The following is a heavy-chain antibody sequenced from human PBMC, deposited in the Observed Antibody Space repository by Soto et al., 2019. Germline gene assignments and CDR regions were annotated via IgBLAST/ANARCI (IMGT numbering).Heavy chain of an antibody. Sequence: SETLSLTCTVTGDSINNRSYYWGWIRQRPGKGLEWIGSIYYSGSTYNNPSLKSRVSMSVDTSKNQFSLKLRSVTAADTALYYCARQRTSVVTQAYFDSWGQGSLVTVSS. CDR2: IYYSGST. CDR1: GDSINNRSYY. CDR3: ARQRTSVVTQAYFDS. V-gene: IGHV4-39*01. J-gene: IGHJ4*02. D-gene: IGHD2-21*02.